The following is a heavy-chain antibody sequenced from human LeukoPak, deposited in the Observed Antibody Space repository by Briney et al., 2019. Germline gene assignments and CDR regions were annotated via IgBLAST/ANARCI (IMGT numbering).Heavy chain of an antibody. CDR2: INPNSGGT. Sequence: ASVKVSCKASGYTFTGYYMHWVRQAPGQGLEWMGWINPNSGGTNYAQKFQGRVTMTRDTSISTAYMELSRLRSDDTAVYYCARVKGMAVAGTEYYYMDVWGKGTTVTVSS. CDR1: GYTFTGYY. J-gene: IGHJ6*03. CDR3: ARVKGMAVAGTEYYYMDV. D-gene: IGHD6-19*01. V-gene: IGHV1-2*02.